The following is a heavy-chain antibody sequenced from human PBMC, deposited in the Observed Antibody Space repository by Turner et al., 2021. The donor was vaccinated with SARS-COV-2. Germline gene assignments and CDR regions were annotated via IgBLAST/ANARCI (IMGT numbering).Heavy chain of an antibody. CDR2: IYYSGST. V-gene: IGHV4-39*01. CDR1: GGSISRSSYY. Sequence: QLQLQDSGPGLVKPSETLSLTCTVSGGSISRSSYYCGWFRQTPGKGLEWIGSIYYSGSTYYNPSLKSRVTISVDTSKNQFSLKLSSVTAADTAVYYCATSTVAGTELNYYGMDVWGQGTTVTVSS. D-gene: IGHD6-13*01. J-gene: IGHJ6*02. CDR3: ATSTVAGTELNYYGMDV.